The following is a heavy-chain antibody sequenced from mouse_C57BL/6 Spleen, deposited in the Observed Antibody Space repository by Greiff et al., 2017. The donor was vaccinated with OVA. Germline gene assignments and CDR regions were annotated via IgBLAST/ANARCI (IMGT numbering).Heavy chain of an antibody. V-gene: IGHV1-52*01. D-gene: IGHD2-3*01. CDR2: IDPSDSET. CDR1: GYTFTSYW. Sequence: VQLQQPGAELVRPGSSVKLSCKASGYTFTSYWMHWVKQRPIQGLEWIGNIDPSDSETHYNQKFKDKATLTVDKSSSTAYMQLSSLTSEDSAVYYCARSRIYDGYRYAMDYWGQGTSVTVSS. CDR3: ARSRIYDGYRYAMDY. J-gene: IGHJ4*01.